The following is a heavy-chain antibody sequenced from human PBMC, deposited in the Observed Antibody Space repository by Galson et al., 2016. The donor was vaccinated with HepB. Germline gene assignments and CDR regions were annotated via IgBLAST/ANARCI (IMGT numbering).Heavy chain of an antibody. CDR3: AKTMVRDNWFDP. V-gene: IGHV3-23*01. D-gene: IGHD3-10*01. CDR2: VSGSGGST. Sequence: SLRLSCAASGFTFSSYGMSRVRQAPGKGLEWVSTVSGSGGSTYYADSVKGRFTISRDSSKNTLYLQMNSLRAEDTAVYYCAKTMVRDNWFDPWGQGTLVTASS. J-gene: IGHJ5*02. CDR1: GFTFSSYG.